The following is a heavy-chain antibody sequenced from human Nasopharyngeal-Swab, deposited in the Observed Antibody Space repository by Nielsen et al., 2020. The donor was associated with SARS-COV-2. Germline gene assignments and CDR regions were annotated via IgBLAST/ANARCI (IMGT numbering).Heavy chain of an antibody. J-gene: IGHJ4*02. CDR2: IYSGGST. D-gene: IGHD6-6*01. Sequence: VRQAPGKGLEWVSVIYSGGSTYYADSVKGRFTISRDNSKNTLYLQMNSLRAEDTAVYYCARGISSSLYWGQETLVTVSS. CDR3: ARGISSSLY. V-gene: IGHV3-53*01.